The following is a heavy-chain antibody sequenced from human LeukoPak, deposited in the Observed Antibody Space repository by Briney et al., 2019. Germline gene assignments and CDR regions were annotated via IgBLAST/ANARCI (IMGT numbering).Heavy chain of an antibody. J-gene: IGHJ4*02. Sequence: ASVKVSCKASGYTFTSYGISWVRQAPGQGLEWMGWISAYNGNTNYAQKLQGRVTMTTDTSTSTAYMELRSLRSDDTAVYYCARDSTWIQLWFFDYWGQGTLVSISS. CDR1: GYTFTSYG. V-gene: IGHV1-18*01. CDR2: ISAYNGNT. D-gene: IGHD5-18*01. CDR3: ARDSTWIQLWFFDY.